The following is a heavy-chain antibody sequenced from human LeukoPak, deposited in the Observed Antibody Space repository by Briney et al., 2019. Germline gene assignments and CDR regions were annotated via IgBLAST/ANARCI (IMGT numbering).Heavy chain of an antibody. D-gene: IGHD6-13*01. CDR3: AKDLIAAAGTYYYMDV. CDR1: GFTFSSYG. J-gene: IGHJ6*03. Sequence: GGSLRLSCAASGFTFSSYGMHWVRQAPGKGLEWVAVISYDGSNKYYADSVKGRFTISGDNSKNTLYLQMNSLRAEDTAVYYCAKDLIAAAGTYYYMDVWGKGTTVTVSS. CDR2: ISYDGSNK. V-gene: IGHV3-30*18.